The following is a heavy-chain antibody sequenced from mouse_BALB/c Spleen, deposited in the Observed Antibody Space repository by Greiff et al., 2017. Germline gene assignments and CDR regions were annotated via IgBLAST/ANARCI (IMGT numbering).Heavy chain of an antibody. CDR3: ARDDYDYAMDY. CDR1: GYTFTSYV. J-gene: IGHJ4*01. Sequence: VQLKESGPELVKPGASVKMSCKASGYTFTSYVMHWVKQKPGQGLEWIGYINPYNDGTKYNEKFKGKATLTSDKSSSTAYMELSSLTSEDSAVYYCARDDYDYAMDYWGQGTSVTVSS. V-gene: IGHV1-14*01. D-gene: IGHD2-4*01. CDR2: INPYNDGT.